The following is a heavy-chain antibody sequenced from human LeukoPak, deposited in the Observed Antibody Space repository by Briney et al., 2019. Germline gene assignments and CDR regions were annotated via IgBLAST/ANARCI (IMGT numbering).Heavy chain of an antibody. J-gene: IGHJ5*02. D-gene: IGHD3-3*01. CDR2: ISSSSTI. CDR3: ARDAGSYDFWSGYSTRYNWFDP. Sequence: LPGGSLRLSCAASGFTFSSYSMNWVRQAPGKGLEWVSYISSSSTIYYADSVKGRFTISRDNAKNSLYLQMNSLRAEDTAVYYCARDAGSYDFWSGYSTRYNWFDPWGQGTLVTVSS. CDR1: GFTFSSYS. V-gene: IGHV3-48*01.